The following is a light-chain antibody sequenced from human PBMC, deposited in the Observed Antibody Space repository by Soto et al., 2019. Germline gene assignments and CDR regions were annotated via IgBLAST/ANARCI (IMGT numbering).Light chain of an antibody. Sequence: QSALTQPASVSGSPGQSITISCTGSNNDVGNYNLVSWYQQHPGKAPKLMIYEVSKRPSGVSNRFSGSKSGNTASLTISGLQADDEADYYCSSYASGSTHVFGTGTKVTVL. J-gene: IGLJ1*01. CDR2: EVS. CDR3: SSYASGSTHV. CDR1: NNDVGNYNL. V-gene: IGLV2-23*02.